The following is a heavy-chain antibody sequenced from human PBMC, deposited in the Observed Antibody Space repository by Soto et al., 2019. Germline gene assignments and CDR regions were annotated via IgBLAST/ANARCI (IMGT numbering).Heavy chain of an antibody. CDR3: AIVMGAIWIDSSSDAFDI. CDR2: ISAYNGNT. CDR1: GYTFTSYG. V-gene: IGHV1-18*01. J-gene: IGHJ3*02. Sequence: ASVKVSCKASGYTFTSYGISWVRQAPGQGLEWMGWISAYNGNTNYAQKLQGRVTMTTDTSTSTAYMELRSLRSDDTAVYYCAIVMGAIWIDSSSDAFDIWGQGTMVTVSS. D-gene: IGHD6-6*01.